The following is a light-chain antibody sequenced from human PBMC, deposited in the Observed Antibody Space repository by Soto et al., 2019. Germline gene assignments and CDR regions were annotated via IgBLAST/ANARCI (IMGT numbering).Light chain of an antibody. CDR3: QQYGRSPFT. CDR1: QSVRSN. J-gene: IGKJ3*01. CDR2: GAS. V-gene: IGKV3-15*01. Sequence: EIVMTQSPATLSVSPGESATLSCRASQSVRSNLAWYQQKPGQAPRLLIYGASTRATGIPARFSGSGSGTDFTLTISRLEPEDFAVYYCQQYGRSPFTFGPGTKVDIK.